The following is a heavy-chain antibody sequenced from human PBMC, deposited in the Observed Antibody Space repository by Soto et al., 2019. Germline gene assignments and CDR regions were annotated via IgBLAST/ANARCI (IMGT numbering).Heavy chain of an antibody. CDR2: IYYSGST. V-gene: IGHV4-39*07. D-gene: IGHD3-9*01. J-gene: IGHJ3*02. Sequence: SETLSLTCTVSGGSISSSSYYWGWIRQPPGKGLEWIGSIYYSGSTYYNPSLKSRVTISVDTSKKQFSLNLGSVTAADTAIYYCARYFDRPSGFDIWGQGTMVT. CDR3: ARYFDRPSGFDI. CDR1: GGSISSSSYY.